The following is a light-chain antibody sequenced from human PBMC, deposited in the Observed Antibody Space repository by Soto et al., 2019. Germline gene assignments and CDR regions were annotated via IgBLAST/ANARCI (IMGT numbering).Light chain of an antibody. J-gene: IGLJ3*02. V-gene: IGLV2-8*01. Sequence: QSVLTQPPSASGSPGQSVTISCTGTSSDVGAYTYVSWYQQHPGKGPKLMLYDVTKRPSGVPDRFSGSKSDNTASLTVSGLQATDEADYYCSSYAGNNTWVFGAGTKLTVL. CDR3: SSYAGNNTWV. CDR2: DVT. CDR1: SSDVGAYTY.